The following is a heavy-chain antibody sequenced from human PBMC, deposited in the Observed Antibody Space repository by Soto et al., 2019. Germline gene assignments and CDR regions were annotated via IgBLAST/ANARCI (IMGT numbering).Heavy chain of an antibody. J-gene: IGHJ5*02. V-gene: IGHV3-30-3*01. D-gene: IGHD6-13*01. Sequence: QVQLVESGGGVVQPGRSLRLSCAASGFTFSSYAMHWVRQAPGKGLEWVAGISYDGSNKYYADSVKGRFTISRDNSKNTLDLQMNSLRTDGTAVYYCARSRGLAAAGTVLGFAPWGQGTLVAVSS. CDR3: ARSRGLAAAGTVLGFAP. CDR2: ISYDGSNK. CDR1: GFTFSSYA.